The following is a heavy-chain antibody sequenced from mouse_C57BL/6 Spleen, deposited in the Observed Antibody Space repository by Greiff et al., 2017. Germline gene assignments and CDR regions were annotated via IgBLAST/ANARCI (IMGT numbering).Heavy chain of an antibody. CDR2: IDPETGGT. Sequence: QVQLQQSGAELVRPGASVTLSCKASGYTFTDYEMHWVKQTPVHGLEWIGAIDPETGGTAYNQKFKGKAILTADKSSSTAYMELRSLTSEDSAVYYCTRWSYVGYYVWFAYWGQGTLVTVSA. V-gene: IGHV1-15*01. J-gene: IGHJ3*01. D-gene: IGHD2-3*01. CDR3: TRWSYVGYYVWFAY. CDR1: GYTFTDYE.